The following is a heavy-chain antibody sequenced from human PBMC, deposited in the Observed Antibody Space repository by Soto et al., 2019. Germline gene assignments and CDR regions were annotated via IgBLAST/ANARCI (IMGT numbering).Heavy chain of an antibody. V-gene: IGHV3-23*01. Sequence: GSLRISFAAFGINFSSYAMSWVRPAPGKGLEWVSAISGSGGSTYYADSVKGRFTISRDNSKNTLYLQMNSLRAEDTAVYYCAKDLGYGDYVSDPRDYWGQGTLVTVSS. J-gene: IGHJ4*02. CDR2: ISGSGGST. CDR3: AKDLGYGDYVSDPRDY. D-gene: IGHD4-17*01. CDR1: GINFSSYA.